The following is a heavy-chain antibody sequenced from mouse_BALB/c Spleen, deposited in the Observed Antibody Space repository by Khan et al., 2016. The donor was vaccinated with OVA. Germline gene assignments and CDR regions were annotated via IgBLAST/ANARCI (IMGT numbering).Heavy chain of an antibody. V-gene: IGHV1-7*01. CDR2: INPSTGYT. CDR1: GYTFINYW. Sequence: QVQLKQSGAELAKPGASVKMSCKASGYTFINYWILWVKQRPGQGLEWIGYINPSTGYTEYNQNFKDKATLTADKSSSKAYMKVSSQTDEDAAVYYCARRGLRWDIDDWGKGTTRTVSS. J-gene: IGHJ2*01. CDR3: ARRGLRWDIDD. D-gene: IGHD1-1*01.